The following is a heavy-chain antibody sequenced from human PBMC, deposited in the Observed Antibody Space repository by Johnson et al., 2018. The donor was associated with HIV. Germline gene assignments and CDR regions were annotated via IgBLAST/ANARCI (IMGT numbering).Heavy chain of an antibody. V-gene: IGHV3-30*02. D-gene: IGHD2-15*01. CDR2: IRYDGSNK. J-gene: IGHJ3*02. Sequence: QVQLVESGGGVVQPGGSLRLSCAASGFTFSSYGMHWVRQAPGKGLAWVAFIRYDGSNKYYADSVQGRFTISRDNSKNTLYLQMNSLRAEDTAVYYCAKGDCSGGSCYSFTDAFDIWGQGTMVTVSS. CDR3: AKGDCSGGSCYSFTDAFDI. CDR1: GFTFSSYG.